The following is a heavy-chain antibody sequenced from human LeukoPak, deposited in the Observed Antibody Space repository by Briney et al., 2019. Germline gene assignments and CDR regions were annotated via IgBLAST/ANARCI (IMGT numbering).Heavy chain of an antibody. J-gene: IGHJ4*02. CDR2: IYYSGST. CDR1: GGSISSYY. V-gene: IGHV4-59*01. D-gene: IGHD2-2*01. CDR3: ARAPYCSSTSCYPFDY. Sequence: SETLSLTCTVSGGSISSYYWSWIRQPPGKGLEWIGCIYYSGSTNYNPSLKSRVTISVDTSKNQFSLKLSSVTAADTAVYYCARAPYCSSTSCYPFDYWGQGTLVTVSS.